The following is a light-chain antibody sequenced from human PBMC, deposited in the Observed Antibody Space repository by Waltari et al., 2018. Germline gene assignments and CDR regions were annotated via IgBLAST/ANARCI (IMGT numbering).Light chain of an antibody. CDR1: QSVSSSY. Sequence: EIVLTQSPGPLSLSQGESATLSCRASQSVSSSYLAWYQQKPGQAPRLLIYGASSRATGIPDRFSGSGSGTDFTLTISRLEPEDFAVYYCQQYGSSLPYTFGQGTKLEIK. CDR2: GAS. V-gene: IGKV3-20*01. J-gene: IGKJ2*01. CDR3: QQYGSSLPYT.